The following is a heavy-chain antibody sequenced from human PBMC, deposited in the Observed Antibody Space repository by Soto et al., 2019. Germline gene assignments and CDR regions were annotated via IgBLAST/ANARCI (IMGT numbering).Heavy chain of an antibody. D-gene: IGHD6-13*01. Sequence: QVHLVQSGAEVKKPGASVKVSRKASGYTFISYPITWVRQAPGQGLEWMGWISTYNGNTHYAHKFQDRLTLTTDTSTSTAYMELRSLRSDDTAVYFCAKMSAAVGGRFDPWGQGTLVTVSS. V-gene: IGHV1-18*01. CDR1: GYTFISYP. J-gene: IGHJ5*02. CDR2: ISTYNGNT. CDR3: AKMSAAVGGRFDP.